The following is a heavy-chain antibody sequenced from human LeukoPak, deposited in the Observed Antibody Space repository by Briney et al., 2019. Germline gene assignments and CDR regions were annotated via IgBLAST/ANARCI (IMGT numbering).Heavy chain of an antibody. V-gene: IGHV3-48*03. D-gene: IGHD3-16*02. Sequence: PGGSLRLSCAASGFTFSSYEMNWVRQAPGKGLEWASYISSSGSTIYYADSVKGRFTISRDNAKNSLYLQMNSLRAEDTAVYYCAREPVWGSYRYHWFDPWGQGTLVTVSS. CDR3: AREPVWGSYRYHWFDP. CDR1: GFTFSSYE. CDR2: ISSSGSTI. J-gene: IGHJ5*02.